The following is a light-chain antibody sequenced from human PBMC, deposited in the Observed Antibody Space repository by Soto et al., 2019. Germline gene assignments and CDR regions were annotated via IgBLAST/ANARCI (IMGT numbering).Light chain of an antibody. CDR1: SSDVGGYTY. Sequence: QSVLTQPASVSGSPGQSITISCTGTSSDVGGYTYVSWYQQHPGKAPKLMIYEVSNRPSGVSNRFSGSKSGNTASLTISGLQAEDEDDYYCSSYTSSSTSVVFGGGTKLTVL. CDR3: SSYTSSSTSVV. V-gene: IGLV2-14*01. J-gene: IGLJ2*01. CDR2: EVS.